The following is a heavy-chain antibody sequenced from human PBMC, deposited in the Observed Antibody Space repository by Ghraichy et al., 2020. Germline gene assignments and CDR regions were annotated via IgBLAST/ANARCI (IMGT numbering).Heavy chain of an antibody. CDR2: IREVGNEK. CDR1: GFIFSSHG. D-gene: IGHD6-19*01. CDR3: ARWLRPKAVTGTGGAYYYYYGMDV. V-gene: IGHV3-7*01. Sequence: GGSLRLSCAASGFIFSSHGMNWVRQAPGKGLEWVANIREVGNEKYNEDSVKGRFTISRDNAKNSLYLQMNSLRVEDTAVYYCARWLRPKAVTGTGGAYYYYYGMDVWGQGTTVTVSS. J-gene: IGHJ6*02.